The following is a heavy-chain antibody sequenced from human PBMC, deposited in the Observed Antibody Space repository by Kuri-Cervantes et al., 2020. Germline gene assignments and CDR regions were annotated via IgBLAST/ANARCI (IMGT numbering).Heavy chain of an antibody. CDR3: ARHKYYYDSSGYATRGYYYYMDV. Sequence: GSLRLSCTVSGGSFSSTSYYWGWIRQPPGKGLEWIGSIYHSGSTYYNPSLKSRVTISVDTSKNQFSLKLSSVTAADTAVYYCARHKYYYDSSGYATRGYYYYMDVWGKGTTVTVSS. D-gene: IGHD3-22*01. V-gene: IGHV4-39*01. CDR2: IYHSGST. J-gene: IGHJ6*03. CDR1: GGSFSSTSYY.